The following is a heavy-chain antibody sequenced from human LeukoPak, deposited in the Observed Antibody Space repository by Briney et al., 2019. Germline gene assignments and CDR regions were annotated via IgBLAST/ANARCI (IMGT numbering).Heavy chain of an antibody. Sequence: ASVKVSCKASRYTFTDYYIHWVRQAPGQGLEWMGWINPKSGGTNYAQKFQGRVTMTRDTSISTAYMELRSDDTAVYYCATLGISGYFRDYWGQGTLVTVSS. V-gene: IGHV1-2*02. CDR2: INPKSGGT. J-gene: IGHJ4*02. CDR3: ATLGISGYFRDY. D-gene: IGHD3-22*01. CDR1: RYTFTDYY.